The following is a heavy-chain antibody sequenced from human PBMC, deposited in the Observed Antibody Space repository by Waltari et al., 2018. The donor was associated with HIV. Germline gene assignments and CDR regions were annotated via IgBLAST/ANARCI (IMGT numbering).Heavy chain of an antibody. J-gene: IGHJ5*02. CDR2: ISAYKGNT. Sequence: QVQLVQSGAEVKKPGASVKVSCKASGYTFTSYGISWVRQAPGQGLEWMGWISAYKGNTNYAQKLQGRVTMTTDTSTSTAYMELRSLRSDDTAVYYCARLDYGIVVVVADNWFDPWGQGTLVTVSS. V-gene: IGHV1-18*01. CDR1: GYTFTSYG. CDR3: ARLDYGIVVVVADNWFDP. D-gene: IGHD2-15*01.